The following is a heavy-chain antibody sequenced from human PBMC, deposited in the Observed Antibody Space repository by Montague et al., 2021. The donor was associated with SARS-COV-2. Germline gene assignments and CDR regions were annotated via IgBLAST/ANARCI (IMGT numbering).Heavy chain of an antibody. CDR3: AREGVVGVATGIDY. Sequence: SLRLSCAASEFTFTNYWMHWVRQVPGKGLVWVSRVGRLGSDTTYADSVKGRFTISRDNSKNTLYLQMNSLRAEDTAVYYCAREGVVGVATGIDYWGQGTLVTVSS. CDR1: EFTFTNYW. J-gene: IGHJ4*02. CDR2: VGRLGSDT. D-gene: IGHD5-12*01. V-gene: IGHV3-74*01.